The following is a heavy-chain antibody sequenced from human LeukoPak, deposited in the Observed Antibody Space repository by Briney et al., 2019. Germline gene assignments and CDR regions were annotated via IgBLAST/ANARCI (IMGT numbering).Heavy chain of an antibody. D-gene: IGHD2-2*01. J-gene: IGHJ6*02. CDR3: AKTQRDCSSTSCSRYFGMDV. Sequence: GGSLRLSCAASGFTFRSYALTWVRQAPGKGLEWVSAISGSSDSTLFADSVKGRFTISRDNSKNTLYLQMNSLRAEDTAVYYCAKTQRDCSSTSCSRYFGMDVWGQGTTVTVSS. CDR1: GFTFRSYA. V-gene: IGHV3-23*01. CDR2: ISGSSDST.